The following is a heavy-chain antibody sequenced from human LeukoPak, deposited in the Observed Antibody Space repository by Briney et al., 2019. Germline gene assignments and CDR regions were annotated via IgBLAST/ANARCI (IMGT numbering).Heavy chain of an antibody. CDR2: IYTSGST. CDR3: ARAGGYGSGNSA. CDR1: GGSISSGSYY. J-gene: IGHJ5*02. Sequence: SETLSLTCTVSGGSISSGSYYWSWIRQPAGKGLEWIGRIYTSGSTNYNPSLKSRVTISVDTSKNQFSLKLSSVTAADTAVYYCARAGGYGSGNSAWGQGTLVTVSS. D-gene: IGHD3-10*01. V-gene: IGHV4-61*02.